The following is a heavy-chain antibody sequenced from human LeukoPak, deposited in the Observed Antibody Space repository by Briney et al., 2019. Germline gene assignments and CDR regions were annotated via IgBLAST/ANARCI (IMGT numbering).Heavy chain of an antibody. CDR2: INLSGGST. CDR1: GFTFINYY. CDR3: ARDLDYGEKSEDY. D-gene: IGHD4/OR15-4a*01. Sequence: ASVKLSCKASGFTFINYYMHWVRQAPGQGLEWLGIINLSGGSTHYPQKFQDRVTMTRDTSTSTVYMELSSLRSEDTAVYYCARDLDYGEKSEDYWDQGTLVTVSS. J-gene: IGHJ4*02. V-gene: IGHV1-46*01.